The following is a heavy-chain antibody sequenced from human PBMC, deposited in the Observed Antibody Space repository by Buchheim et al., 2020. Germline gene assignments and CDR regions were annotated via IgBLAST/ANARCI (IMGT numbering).Heavy chain of an antibody. CDR1: GFTFSSYG. J-gene: IGHJ4*02. D-gene: IGHD2-2*01. Sequence: QVQLVESGGGVVQPGRSLRLSCAASGFTFSSYGMHWVRQAPGKGLEWVAFIRYDGSNKYYADSVKGRCTISRDNSKNTLYLQMNSLRAEDTAVYYCAKMGDIVVVPAAMMEYYFDYWGQGTL. CDR2: IRYDGSNK. CDR3: AKMGDIVVVPAAMMEYYFDY. V-gene: IGHV3-30*02.